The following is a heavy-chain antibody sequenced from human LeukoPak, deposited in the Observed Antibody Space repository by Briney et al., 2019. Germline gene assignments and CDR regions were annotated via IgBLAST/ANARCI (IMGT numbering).Heavy chain of an antibody. CDR3: ATSLRRDFWSGYAFDY. Sequence: GGSLRLSCAASGFTVTSNYMSWVRQAPGKGLEWVSVIYSGGTTYYADSVKGRFTISRDKSNNTLYLQMNSLTAEDTAVYYCATSLRRDFWSGYAFDYWGQGTLVTVSS. D-gene: IGHD3-3*01. J-gene: IGHJ4*02. CDR1: GFTVTSNY. CDR2: IYSGGTT. V-gene: IGHV3-53*01.